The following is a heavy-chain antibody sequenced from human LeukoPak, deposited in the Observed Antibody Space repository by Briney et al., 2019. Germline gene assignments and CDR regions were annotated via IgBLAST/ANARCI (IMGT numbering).Heavy chain of an antibody. D-gene: IGHD3-22*01. CDR2: ISGSGGST. CDR3: ATYDNSGYYLADY. CDR1: GFTFSSYA. J-gene: IGHJ4*02. Sequence: GGSLRLACAASGFTFSSYAMSWVRQAPGKGLEWVSAISGSGGSTYYADSVKGRFTTSRDNSKNTLYLQMNSLRAEDTAVYYCATYDNSGYYLADYWGQGTLVTVSS. V-gene: IGHV3-23*01.